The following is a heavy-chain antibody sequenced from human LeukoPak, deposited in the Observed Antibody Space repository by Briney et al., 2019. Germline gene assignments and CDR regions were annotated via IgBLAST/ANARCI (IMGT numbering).Heavy chain of an antibody. J-gene: IGHJ4*02. CDR1: GFTFSSYS. CDR2: ISSSSSYI. CDR3: ARAPTWEPLPYYFDY. D-gene: IGHD1-26*01. Sequence: GGSLRLSCAASGFTFSSYSMNWVRQAPGKGLEWVSSISSSSSYIYYADSVKGRFTISRDNAKNSLYLQMNSLRAEDTAVYYCARAPTWEPLPYYFDYWGQGTLVTVSS. V-gene: IGHV3-21*01.